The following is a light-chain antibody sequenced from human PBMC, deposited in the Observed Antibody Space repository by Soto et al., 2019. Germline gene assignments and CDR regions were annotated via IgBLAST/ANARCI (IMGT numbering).Light chain of an antibody. J-gene: IGKJ2*01. Sequence: EIVLTQSPGPLSLSPGERATLSCRASPSVSSRYLAWYQQKPGQAPRLLLYGASSRATGVPDRFSGSGSGTDFTLTISRVEPEDFAVYYCQQYGSSPPYTFGLGTKLEIK. CDR2: GAS. CDR3: QQYGSSPPYT. V-gene: IGKV3-20*01. CDR1: PSVSSRY.